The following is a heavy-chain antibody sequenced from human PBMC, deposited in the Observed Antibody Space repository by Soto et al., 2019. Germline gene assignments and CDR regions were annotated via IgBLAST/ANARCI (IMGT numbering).Heavy chain of an antibody. Sequence: QVQLVQSGAEVKRPGSSVKVSCEASGGTFSSLGFTWVRQAPGQGLEWMGGIIPISGRTTFAPKFLGRVTITADESTRTTYMELTALTSDDTAVYYCATSGLEGKWLEFPDYWGQGTRVTVSS. CDR2: IIPISGRT. D-gene: IGHD5-12*01. V-gene: IGHV1-69*01. CDR3: ATSGLEGKWLEFPDY. J-gene: IGHJ4*02. CDR1: GGTFSSLG.